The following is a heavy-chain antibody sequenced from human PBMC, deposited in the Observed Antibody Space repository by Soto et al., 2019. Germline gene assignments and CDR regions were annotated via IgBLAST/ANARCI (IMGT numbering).Heavy chain of an antibody. CDR2: ISYDGSNK. Sequence: VQLVESGGGVVQPGRSLRLSCAASGFTFSSYGMHWVRQAPGKGLEWVAVISYDGSNKDYADSVKGRFTISRDNSKNTLYLQMNSLRAEDTAVYYCAKDRVTMIVVAPFDYWGQGTLVTVSA. J-gene: IGHJ4*02. D-gene: IGHD3-22*01. CDR3: AKDRVTMIVVAPFDY. CDR1: GFTFSSYG. V-gene: IGHV3-30*18.